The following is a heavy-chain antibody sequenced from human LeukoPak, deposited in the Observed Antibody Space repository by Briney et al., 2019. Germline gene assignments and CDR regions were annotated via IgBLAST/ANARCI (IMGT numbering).Heavy chain of an antibody. CDR1: GGTFSSYA. J-gene: IGHJ4*02. D-gene: IGHD3-22*01. Sequence: SVKVSCKASGGTFSSYAISWVRQAPGQGLEWMGGIIPIFGTANYAQKFQGRVTITADESTSTAYMELSSLRSEDTAVCYCASLPGYYDSSGYYGAKYYFDYWGQGTLVTVSS. V-gene: IGHV1-69*13. CDR3: ASLPGYYDSSGYYGAKYYFDY. CDR2: IIPIFGTA.